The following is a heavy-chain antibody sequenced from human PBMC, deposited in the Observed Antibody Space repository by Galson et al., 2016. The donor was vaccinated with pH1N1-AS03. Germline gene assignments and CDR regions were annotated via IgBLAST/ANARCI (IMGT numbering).Heavy chain of an antibody. CDR1: GYIFTGFY. D-gene: IGHD2-2*01. CDR2: INTDSGVT. CDR3: ARDPRGPCTSATCPTTYYFGMDV. Sequence: SVKVSCKASGYIFTGFYVHWVRQAPGQGLEWMGWINTDSGVTNYAQKFEAWGTMTRDTSVSTAYMELYGLKSDDTAVYYCARDPRGPCTSATCPTTYYFGMDVWGQGTTVIVSS. J-gene: IGHJ6*02. V-gene: IGHV1-2*04.